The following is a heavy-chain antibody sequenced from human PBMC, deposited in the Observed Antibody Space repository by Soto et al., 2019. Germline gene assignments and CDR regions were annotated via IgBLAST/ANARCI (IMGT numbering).Heavy chain of an antibody. J-gene: IGHJ5*02. V-gene: IGHV1-2*04. CDR2: LNPNSGGT. CDR3: ARGGGIAAAGDNLFDP. Sequence: ASVKVSFKASGYTFTGYYMHWVRQAPGQGLEWMGWLNPNSGGTNYAQKFQGWVTMTRDTSISTAYMELSRLRSDDTAVYYCARGGGIAAAGDNLFDPWGQGTLVTVSS. CDR1: GYTFTGYY. D-gene: IGHD6-13*01.